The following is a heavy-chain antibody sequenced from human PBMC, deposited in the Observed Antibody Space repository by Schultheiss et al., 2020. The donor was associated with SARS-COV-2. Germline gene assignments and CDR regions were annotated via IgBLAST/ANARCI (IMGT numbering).Heavy chain of an antibody. V-gene: IGHV1-2*04. D-gene: IGHD5-12*01. CDR3: ARDLGYEPYYYYGMDV. J-gene: IGHJ6*02. CDR1: GYTFTGYY. CDR2: INPNSGGT. Sequence: ASVKVSCKASGYTFTGYYIHWVRQAPGQGLEWMGWINPNSGGTNYAQKFQGWVTMTRDTSISTAYMELSRLRSDDTAVYYCARDLGYEPYYYYGMDVWGQGTTVTVSS.